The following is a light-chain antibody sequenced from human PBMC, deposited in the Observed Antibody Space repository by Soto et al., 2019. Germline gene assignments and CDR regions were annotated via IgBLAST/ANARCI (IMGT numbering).Light chain of an antibody. Sequence: QAVVTQEPSFSVSPGGTGTLTCGLTSGSVSTYNYPRWYQQTPGQAPRTLIYNTYTRTAGVPDRFSGSILGNKAALTITGAQADDESEYYCLLCMSGGISVFGGGTKLTVL. CDR2: NTY. V-gene: IGLV8-61*01. J-gene: IGLJ3*02. CDR3: LLCMSGGISV. CDR1: SGSVSTYNY.